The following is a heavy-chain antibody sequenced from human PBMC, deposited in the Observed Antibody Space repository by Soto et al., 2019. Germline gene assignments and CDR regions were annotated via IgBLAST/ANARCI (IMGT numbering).Heavy chain of an antibody. CDR3: VCSVYALGTSVDP. CDR1: WVNRVEYW. J-gene: IGHJ5*02. D-gene: IGHD2-8*01. CDR2: IKQDGSEK. Sequence: GGVLRLPWVASWVNRVEYWGRWVRPDPGKGLEWVANIKQDGSEKNYVDSVKGRFTISRDDAKNSLFLQMNSLTTEDTAVYYCVCSVYALGTSVDPWGQGNLVTVS. V-gene: IGHV3-7*01.